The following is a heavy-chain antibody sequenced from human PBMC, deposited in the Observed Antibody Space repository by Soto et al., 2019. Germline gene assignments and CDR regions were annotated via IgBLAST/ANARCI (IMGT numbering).Heavy chain of an antibody. J-gene: IGHJ2*01. D-gene: IGHD3-9*01. CDR3: ARGDFDSIYSGWYLEV. Sequence: EEQLVESGGGLVQPGGSLRLSCAASGFTFSTSDMHWVRHAPGKGLDWVAAIGAGGDTYYSSSAMGRFVISTENAKDSLFLQLNSVMAEDTAVYYCARGDFDSIYSGWYLEVWGRGTLVTVSA. V-gene: IGHV3-13*01. CDR2: IGAGGDT. CDR1: GFTFSTSD.